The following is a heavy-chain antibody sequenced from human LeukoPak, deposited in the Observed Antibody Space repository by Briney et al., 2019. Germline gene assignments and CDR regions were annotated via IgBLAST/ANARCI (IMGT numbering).Heavy chain of an antibody. CDR1: GYTFTGYF. V-gene: IGHV1-2*02. D-gene: IGHD3-22*01. CDR2: INPNSGDT. CDR3: ARDERYDSSGYPFDS. J-gene: IGHJ4*02. Sequence: HWASVKVSCKASGYTFTGYFMHWVRQAPGQGLEWMGWINPNSGDTNYAQKFQGRVTMTRDTSISTAYMELSRLRYDDTAVYYCARDERYDSSGYPFDSWGQGTLVTVSS.